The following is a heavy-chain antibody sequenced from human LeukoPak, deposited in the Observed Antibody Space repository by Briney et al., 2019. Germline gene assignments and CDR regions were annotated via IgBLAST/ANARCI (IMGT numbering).Heavy chain of an antibody. V-gene: IGHV3-23*01. CDR1: GFTLRSYW. CDR2: ISTTGDRT. D-gene: IGHD1-7*01. J-gene: IGHJ6*02. CDR3: AKILERELQYYYYGMDV. Sequence: GGSLRLSCAASGFTLRSYWMIWVRQAPGKGLESISSISTTGDRTYYADSVKGRFAISRDNSKNTLYLQMNSLRAEDTAVYYCAKILERELQYYYYGMDVWGQGTSVTVSS.